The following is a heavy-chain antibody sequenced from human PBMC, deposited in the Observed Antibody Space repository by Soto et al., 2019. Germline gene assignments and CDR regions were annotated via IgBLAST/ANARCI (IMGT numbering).Heavy chain of an antibody. CDR2: IDWDDDK. CDR1: GFSLSTSGMC. D-gene: IGHD6-6*01. V-gene: IGHV2-70*11. J-gene: IGHJ6*02. Sequence: GSGPTLVNPTQTLTLTCTFSGFSLSTSGMCVSWIRQPPGKALEWLARIDWDDDKYYSTSLKTRLTISKDTSKNQVVLTMTNMDPVDTATYYCARIGAARPERYGMDVWGQGTTVTVSS. CDR3: ARIGAARPERYGMDV.